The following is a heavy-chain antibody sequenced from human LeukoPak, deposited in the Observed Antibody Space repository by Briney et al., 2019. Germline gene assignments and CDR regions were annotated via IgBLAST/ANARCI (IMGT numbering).Heavy chain of an antibody. D-gene: IGHD4-11*01. CDR1: GFTFSSYG. J-gene: IGHJ5*02. V-gene: IGHV3-21*01. CDR3: ARDLIRDYSNYPKENWFDP. Sequence: PGGSLRLSCAASGFTFSSYGMHWVRQAPGKGLEWVSSISSSSSYIYYADSVKGRFTISRDNAKSSLYLQMNSLRAEDTAVYYCARDLIRDYSNYPKENWFDPWGQGTLVTVSS. CDR2: ISSSSSYI.